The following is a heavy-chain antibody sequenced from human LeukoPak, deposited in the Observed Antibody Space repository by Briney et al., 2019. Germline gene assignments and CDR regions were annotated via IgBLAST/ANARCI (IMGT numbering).Heavy chain of an antibody. J-gene: IGHJ4*02. CDR3: ARGQLATRGDY. D-gene: IGHD5-12*01. CDR2: INAGNGNT. CDR1: GYTFTSYA. V-gene: IGHV1-3*01. Sequence: WASVKVSCKASGYTFTSYAMHWVRQAPGQRLEWMGWINAGNGNTKYSQKFQGRVTITRDTSASTAYMELSSLRSEDTAVYYCARGQLATRGDYWGQGTLVTVSS.